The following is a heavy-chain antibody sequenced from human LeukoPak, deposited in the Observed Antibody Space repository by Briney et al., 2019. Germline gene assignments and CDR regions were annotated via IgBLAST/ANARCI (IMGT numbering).Heavy chain of an antibody. CDR1: GGSISSYY. CDR3: ASDGARYCSGGSCYSTVNFDI. Sequence: SETLSLTCTVSGGSISSYYWSWIRQPPGKGLEWIGYIYYSGSTNYKPSLKSRVTISVDTSKNQFSLKLSSVTAADTAVYYCASDGARYCSGGSCYSTVNFDIWGQGTMVTVSS. V-gene: IGHV4-59*12. D-gene: IGHD2-15*01. J-gene: IGHJ3*02. CDR2: IYYSGST.